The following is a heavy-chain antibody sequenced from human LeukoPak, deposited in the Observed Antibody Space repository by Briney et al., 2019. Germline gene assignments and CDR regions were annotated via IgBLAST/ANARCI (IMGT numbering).Heavy chain of an antibody. J-gene: IGHJ4*02. CDR3: ARGSLDDSSGYYYDFDY. Sequence: SETLSLTCTVSGYSISSGYYWGWIRQPPGKGLEWIGSIYYSGSTYYNPSLKSRVTISADTSKNQFSLKLSSVTAADTAVYYCARGSLDDSSGYYYDFDYWGQGTLVTVSS. D-gene: IGHD3-22*01. V-gene: IGHV4-38-2*02. CDR1: GYSISSGYY. CDR2: IYYSGST.